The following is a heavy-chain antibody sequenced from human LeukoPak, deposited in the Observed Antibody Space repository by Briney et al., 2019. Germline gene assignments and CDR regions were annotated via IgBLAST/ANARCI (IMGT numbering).Heavy chain of an antibody. Sequence: GGSLRLSCAASGFTFSGFAMSWIRQAPGKGLEWVSSISRSGESTFYADSVRGRFTISRDNSKNTLYLQMNSLRAEDTAVYYCAKRGGDDYYMDVWGKGTTVTISS. CDR2: ISRSGEST. J-gene: IGHJ6*03. V-gene: IGHV3-23*01. CDR1: GFTFSGFA. D-gene: IGHD2-21*01. CDR3: AKRGGDDYYMDV.